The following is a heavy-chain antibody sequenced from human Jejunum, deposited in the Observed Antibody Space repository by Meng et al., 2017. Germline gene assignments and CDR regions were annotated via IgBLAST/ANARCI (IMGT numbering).Heavy chain of an antibody. Sequence: GSGPGLGKPSETLSLTCAGSGGSISSVYWWTWVRQSPGKGLEWIGEIYHSGSTNYNPSLKSRVTISVDKSKNQFSLKLTSVTAADTAVYYCARGGYYSFDYWGQGTLVTVSS. CDR1: GGSISSVYW. CDR3: ARGGYYSFDY. V-gene: IGHV4-4*02. J-gene: IGHJ4*02. D-gene: IGHD5-18*01. CDR2: IYHSGST.